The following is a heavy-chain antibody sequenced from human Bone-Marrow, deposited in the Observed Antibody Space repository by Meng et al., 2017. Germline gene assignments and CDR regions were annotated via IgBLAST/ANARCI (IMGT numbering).Heavy chain of an antibody. CDR1: GGSFSGYY. V-gene: IGHV4-34*01. CDR2: INHSGST. Sequence: SETLSLTCAVYGGSFSGYYWSWIRQPPGKGLEWIGEINHSGSTNYNPSLKSRVTISVDTSKNQFSLKLSSVTAADTAVYYCARAVVVVVAATFDYWGQGTLVTVSS. CDR3: ARAVVVVVAATFDY. D-gene: IGHD2-15*01. J-gene: IGHJ4*02.